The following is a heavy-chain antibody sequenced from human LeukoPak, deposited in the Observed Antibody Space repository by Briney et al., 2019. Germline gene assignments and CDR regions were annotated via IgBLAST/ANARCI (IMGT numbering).Heavy chain of an antibody. V-gene: IGHV4-59*01. J-gene: IGHJ6*02. CDR2: IYYSGSP. CDR3: ARDGRGMDIVVVPGRYGMDV. D-gene: IGHD2-2*03. Sequence: SETLSLTCTVSGGPISSYYWSWIRQPPGKGLEWIGYIYYSGSPNYHPSLQSRVTISGDTSKNQFSLKLSSVTAADTAVYYCARDGRGMDIVVVPGRYGMDVWGQGTTVTVSS. CDR1: GGPISSYY.